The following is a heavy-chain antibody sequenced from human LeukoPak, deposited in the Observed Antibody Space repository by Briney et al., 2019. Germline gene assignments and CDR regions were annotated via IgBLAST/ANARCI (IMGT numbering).Heavy chain of an antibody. Sequence: SETLSLTCAVYGGSFSGYYWSWIRQPPGKGLEWIGEINHSGSTNYNPSLKSRVTISVDTSRNQSSLKLSSVTAADTAVYYRARPHDSSGYQQYYYYMDVWGKGTTVTVSS. D-gene: IGHD3-22*01. CDR2: INHSGST. CDR3: ARPHDSSGYQQYYYYMDV. J-gene: IGHJ6*03. CDR1: GGSFSGYY. V-gene: IGHV4-34*01.